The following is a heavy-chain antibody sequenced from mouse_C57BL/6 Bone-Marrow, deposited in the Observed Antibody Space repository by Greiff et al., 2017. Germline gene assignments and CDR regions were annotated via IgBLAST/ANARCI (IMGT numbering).Heavy chain of an antibody. CDR1: GFTFSSYA. J-gene: IGHJ2*01. CDR3: ARGGWLPFDY. CDR2: ISDGGSYT. Sequence: EVQRVESGGGLVKPGGSLKLSCAASGFTFSSYAMSWVHQTPEKRLEWVATISDGGSYTYYPDNVQGRFTISRDNAKNNLYLQMSHLKSEDTAMYYCARGGWLPFDYWGQGTTLTVSS. V-gene: IGHV5-4*01. D-gene: IGHD2-3*01.